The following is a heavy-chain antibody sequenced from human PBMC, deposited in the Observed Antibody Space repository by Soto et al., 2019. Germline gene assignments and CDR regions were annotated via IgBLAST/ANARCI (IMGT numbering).Heavy chain of an antibody. CDR2: IGATASGSATAT. CDR3: ARFERIGYCVTTNCFPGFFDP. CDR1: GFTFSSYA. V-gene: IGHV3-23*01. Sequence: DVQLLESGGGLVQPGASLRLSCGASGFTFSSYAMSWVRQAPGKGLEWVSVIGATASGSATATYYADSVKGRFATSRDNFQITLFLQMTNLRAEDTAVYYCARFERIGYCVTTNCFPGFFDPWGQGTLVTVSS. J-gene: IGHJ5*02. D-gene: IGHD2-15*01.